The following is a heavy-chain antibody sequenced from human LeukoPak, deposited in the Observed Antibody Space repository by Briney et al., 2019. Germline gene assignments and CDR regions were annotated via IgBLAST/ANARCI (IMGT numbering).Heavy chain of an antibody. Sequence: PSETLSLTCAVYGGSFSGYYWSWIRQPPGKGLEWIGEINHSGSTNYNPSLKSRVTISVDTSKNQFSLKLSSVTAADTAVYYCARGPQTGVLLWFGELLNSYGPYFDYWGQGTLVTVSS. CDR2: INHSGST. CDR3: ARGPQTGVLLWFGELLNSYGPYFDY. CDR1: GGSFSGYY. V-gene: IGHV4-34*01. J-gene: IGHJ4*02. D-gene: IGHD3-10*01.